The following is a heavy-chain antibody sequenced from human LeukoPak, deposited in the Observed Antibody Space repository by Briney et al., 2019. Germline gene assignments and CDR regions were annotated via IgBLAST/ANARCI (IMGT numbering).Heavy chain of an antibody. V-gene: IGHV3-48*01. CDR3: ARADQYYYDSSGYPARGYYFDY. Sequence: GGSLRLSCAASGFTFSSCSMNWVRQAPGKGLEWVSYISSSSTIYYADSVKGRFTISRDNAKNSLYLQMNSLRAEDTAVYYCARADQYYYDSSGYPARGYYFDYWGQGTLVTVSS. CDR1: GFTFSSCS. CDR2: ISSSSTI. J-gene: IGHJ4*02. D-gene: IGHD3-22*01.